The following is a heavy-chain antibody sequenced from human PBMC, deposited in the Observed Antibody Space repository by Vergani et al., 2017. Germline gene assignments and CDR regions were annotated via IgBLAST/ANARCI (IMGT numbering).Heavy chain of an antibody. Sequence: SLTLSCAPSLFTFIRSALSWVRQAPGKGLEWVSAISGSGGSTYYADSVKGRFTISRDNSKNTLYLQMNSLRAEDTAVYYCAKSREYYDSSGRSAFDIWGQGTMVTVSS. J-gene: IGHJ3*02. CDR2: ISGSGGST. CDR3: AKSREYYDSSGRSAFDI. D-gene: IGHD3-22*01. CDR1: LFTFIRSA. V-gene: IGHV3-23*01.